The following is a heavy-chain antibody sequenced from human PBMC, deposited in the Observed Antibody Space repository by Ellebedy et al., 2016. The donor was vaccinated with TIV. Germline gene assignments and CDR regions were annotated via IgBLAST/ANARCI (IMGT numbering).Heavy chain of an antibody. V-gene: IGHV5-51*01. CDR2: IYPGDSDT. CDR1: GYSFPIYW. J-gene: IGHJ4*02. Sequence: GESLKISCKGSGYSFPIYWIGWVRQMPGKGLEWMGIIYPGDSDTRYSPSFQGQVTISADKSISTAYLQWSSLKASDTAMYYCARRTGVAVGATPFDYWGQGTLVTVSS. CDR3: ARRTGVAVGATPFDY. D-gene: IGHD1-26*01.